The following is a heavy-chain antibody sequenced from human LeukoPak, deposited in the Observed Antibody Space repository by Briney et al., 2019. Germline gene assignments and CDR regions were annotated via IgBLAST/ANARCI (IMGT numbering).Heavy chain of an antibody. J-gene: IGHJ3*02. CDR3: ARPGGWQDDAFDI. CDR2: IYYSGST. D-gene: IGHD3-16*01. CDR1: GGPISSSSYY. Sequence: ASETLSLTCTVSGGPISSSSYYWGWIRQPPGKGLEWIGSIYYSGSTYYNPSLKSRVTISVDTSKNQFSLKLSSVTAADTAVYYCARPGGWQDDAFDIWGQGTMVTVSS. V-gene: IGHV4-39*01.